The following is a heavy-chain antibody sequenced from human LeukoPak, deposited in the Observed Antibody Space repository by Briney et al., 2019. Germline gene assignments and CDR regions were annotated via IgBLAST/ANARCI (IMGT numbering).Heavy chain of an antibody. CDR3: IPAGSNHDY. CDR2: IRSKANSYAT. V-gene: IGHV3-73*01. CDR1: GFTFSGSA. D-gene: IGHD2-2*01. J-gene: IGHJ4*02. Sequence: GGSLRLSCAASGFTFSGSAMHWVRQATGKGLEWVGRIRSKANSYATAYAASVKGRFTISRDDSKNTAYLQMNSLKTEDTAVFYCIPAGSNHDYWGQGTLVTVSS.